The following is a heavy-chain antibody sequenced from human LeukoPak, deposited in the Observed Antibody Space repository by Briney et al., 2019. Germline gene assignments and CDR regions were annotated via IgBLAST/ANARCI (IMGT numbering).Heavy chain of an antibody. CDR1: GYTFTSYG. CDR3: ARDGVADILTGYYSSHDYYYGMDV. V-gene: IGHV1-18*01. Sequence: GASVKVSCKASGYTFTSYGISWVRQAPGQGLEWMGWISAYNGNTNYAQKLQGRVTMTTDTSTSTAYMELRSLRSDYTAVYYCARDGVADILTGYYSSHDYYYGMDVWGQGTTVTVSS. D-gene: IGHD3-9*01. CDR2: ISAYNGNT. J-gene: IGHJ6*02.